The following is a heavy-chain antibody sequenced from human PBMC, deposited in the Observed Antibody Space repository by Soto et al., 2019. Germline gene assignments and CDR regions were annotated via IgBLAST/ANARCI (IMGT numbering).Heavy chain of an antibody. V-gene: IGHV5-10-1*01. CDR3: ARLYYGSGSYYYYYGMDV. CDR2: IDPSDSYT. D-gene: IGHD3-10*01. CDR1: GDSFTRYW. J-gene: IGHJ6*02. Sequence: PGESLTISCTCSGDSFTRYWISWVRQMPGKGLEWMGRIDPSDSYTSYSPSFQGHVTISADKSISTAYLQWSSLKASDTAMYYCARLYYGSGSYYYYYGMDVWGQGTTVTVSS.